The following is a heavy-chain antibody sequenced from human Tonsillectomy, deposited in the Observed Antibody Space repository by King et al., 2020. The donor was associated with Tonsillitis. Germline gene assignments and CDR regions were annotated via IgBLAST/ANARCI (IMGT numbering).Heavy chain of an antibody. CDR3: ARDPNWNYGDLVDY. CDR1: GYTFTGYY. D-gene: IGHD1-7*01. J-gene: IGHJ4*02. CDR2: INPNSGGP. V-gene: IGHV1-2*02. Sequence: QLVESGAEVEKPGAAAKVSCKAPGYTFTGYYMHWVRQAPGQGLGWMGWINPNSGGPKYAQKFQGRGTMTRDTSISTAYMEQSRLISDDTAIYYCARDPNWNYGDLVDYWGQGTLVTGSP.